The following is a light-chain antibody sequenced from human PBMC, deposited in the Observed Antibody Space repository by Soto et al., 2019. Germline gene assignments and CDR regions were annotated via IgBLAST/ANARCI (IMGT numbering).Light chain of an antibody. V-gene: IGKV1-5*01. J-gene: IGKJ1*01. Sequence: DIHITHSPFTLSASVGDRVTITCRASQSINNRLAWHQQKPGKAPKVLICDASSLKSGVPSRFSGSGSGTEFTLTISSLQPDDFATYYCQQYYSYPWTFAQGTKVDIK. CDR2: DAS. CDR1: QSINNR. CDR3: QQYYSYPWT.